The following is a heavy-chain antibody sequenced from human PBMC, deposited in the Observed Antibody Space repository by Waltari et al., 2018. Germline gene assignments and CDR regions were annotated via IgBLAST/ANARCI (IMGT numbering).Heavy chain of an antibody. D-gene: IGHD3-10*01. V-gene: IGHV3-33*08. Sequence: QVQLVESGGGVVQPGRSLSLSCAAYGFTLGAVGMPWVRQAPGKGLEWVALIWYDGSDKYYADSVKGRFTISRDNSNKMLSLHMDSLRAEDTAVYYCARAGSGSYYFDYWGQGTLVTVSS. J-gene: IGHJ4*02. CDR1: GFTLGAVG. CDR3: ARAGSGSYYFDY. CDR2: IWYDGSDK.